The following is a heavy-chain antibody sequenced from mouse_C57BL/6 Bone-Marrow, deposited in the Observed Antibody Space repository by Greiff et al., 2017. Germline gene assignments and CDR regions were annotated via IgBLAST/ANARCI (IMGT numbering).Heavy chain of an antibody. V-gene: IGHV14-4*01. CDR1: GFNIKDDY. J-gene: IGHJ3*01. CDR3: TPSYSNYPFAY. CDR2: IDPENGDT. D-gene: IGHD2-5*01. Sequence: EVQLQQSGAELVRPGASVKLSCTASGFNIKDDYMHWVKQRPEQGLEWIGWIDPENGDTENASKFQGKATITADASSNTAYLQLSSLTSEDTAVYYCTPSYSNYPFAYWGQGTLVTVSA.